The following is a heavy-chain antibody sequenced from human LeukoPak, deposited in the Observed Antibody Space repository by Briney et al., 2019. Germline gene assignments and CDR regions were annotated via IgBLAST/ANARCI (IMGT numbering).Heavy chain of an antibody. J-gene: IGHJ4*02. CDR3: ATYYHTSSGCKD. V-gene: IGHV3-7*05. CDR2: IKEDGGEK. D-gene: IGHD3-22*01. Sequence: GSLSLSCAASGFTFSGYWMAWVCQAPGKGLEWVANIKEDGGEKYYVDSVKGRFTISRDNAKNSLYLHMTSLRAEDTAVYFCATYYHTSSGCKDWGQGTLVTVSS. CDR1: GFTFSGYW.